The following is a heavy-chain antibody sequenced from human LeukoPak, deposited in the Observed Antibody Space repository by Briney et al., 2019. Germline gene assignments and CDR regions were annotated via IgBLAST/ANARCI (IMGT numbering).Heavy chain of an antibody. CDR1: GYSFTSYW. Sequence: GESLKISCKGSGYSFTSYWIGWVRQMPGKGLEWMGIIYPGDSDTRYSPSFQGQVTISADKSTSTAYLQWSSLKASDTAMYYCARRSTYYYGSGSPETNWFDPWGQGTLVTVSS. V-gene: IGHV5-51*01. D-gene: IGHD3-10*01. CDR2: IYPGDSDT. J-gene: IGHJ5*02. CDR3: ARRSTYYYGSGSPETNWFDP.